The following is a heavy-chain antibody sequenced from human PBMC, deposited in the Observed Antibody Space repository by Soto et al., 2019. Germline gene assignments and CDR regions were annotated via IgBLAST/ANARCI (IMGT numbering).Heavy chain of an antibody. D-gene: IGHD2-15*01. V-gene: IGHV3-23*01. Sequence: ELQILEYGGGLVQPGGYLRLSCAASGFTFSSYDMNFVRQTPEKGLEWVSSIIGTGVDTYYADSVKGRFTISRDNSKNTLYLQMNSLRGEDTAVYYCAKWFLGSCRGALCDSFDFWGQGTPVTVSS. CDR2: IIGTGVDT. CDR3: AKWFLGSCRGALCDSFDF. CDR1: GFTFSSYD. J-gene: IGHJ4*02.